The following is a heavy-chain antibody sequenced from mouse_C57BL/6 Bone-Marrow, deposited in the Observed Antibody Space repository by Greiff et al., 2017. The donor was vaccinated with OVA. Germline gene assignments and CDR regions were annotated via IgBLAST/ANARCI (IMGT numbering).Heavy chain of an antibody. CDR3: ARGEENYGNLGY. CDR2: ISYDGSN. J-gene: IGHJ2*01. Sequence: ESGPGLVKPSQSLSLTCSVTGYSITSGYYWNWIRQFPGNKLEWMGYISYDGSNNYNPSLKNRISITRDTSKNQFFLKLNSVTTEDTATYYCARGEENYGNLGYWGQGTTLTVSS. CDR1: GYSITSGYY. V-gene: IGHV3-6*01. D-gene: IGHD2-1*01.